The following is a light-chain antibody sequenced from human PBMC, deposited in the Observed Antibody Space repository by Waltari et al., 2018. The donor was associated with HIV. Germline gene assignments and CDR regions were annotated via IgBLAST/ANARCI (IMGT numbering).Light chain of an antibody. CDR1: ILPKQY. J-gene: IGLJ7*01. V-gene: IGLV3-25*03. CDR3: QSADSSGTYAV. CDR2: KDS. Sequence: SYELTQQPSVSVSPGQTARITCSGDILPKQYAYVYQQNPGQAPVVVIYKDSERPTGIPERFSGSSSGTTVTLTISGVQAEDEADYYCQSADSSGTYAVFGGGTQLTVL.